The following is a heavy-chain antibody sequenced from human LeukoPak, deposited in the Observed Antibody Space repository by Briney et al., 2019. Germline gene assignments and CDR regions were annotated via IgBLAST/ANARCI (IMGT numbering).Heavy chain of an antibody. CDR1: GGSISSSNW. J-gene: IGHJ5*02. V-gene: IGHV4-4*02. CDR2: INHSGST. CDR3: ASQRRGYYYRNWFDP. Sequence: PSGTLSLTCAVSGGSISSSNWWSWVRQPPGKGLEWIGEINHSGSTNYNPSLKSRVTISVDTSKNQFSLKLSSVTAADTAVYYCASQRRGYYYRNWFDPWGQGTLVTVSS. D-gene: IGHD3-22*01.